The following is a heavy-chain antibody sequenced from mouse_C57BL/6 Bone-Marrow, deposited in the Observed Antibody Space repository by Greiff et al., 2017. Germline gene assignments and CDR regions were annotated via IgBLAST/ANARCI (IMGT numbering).Heavy chain of an antibody. J-gene: IGHJ2*01. CDR2: INPNNGGT. Sequence: VHVKQSGPELVKPGASVKMSCKASGYTFTDYNMHWVKQSHGKSLEWIGYINPNNGGTSYNQKFKGKATLTVNKSSSTAYMELRSLTSEDSAVYYCARGWDDGYSYYFDYWGQGTTLTVSS. CDR3: ARGWDDGYSYYFDY. V-gene: IGHV1-22*01. D-gene: IGHD2-3*01. CDR1: GYTFTDYN.